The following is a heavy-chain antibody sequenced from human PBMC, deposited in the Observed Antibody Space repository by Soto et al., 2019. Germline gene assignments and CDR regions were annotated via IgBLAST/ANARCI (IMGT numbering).Heavy chain of an antibody. J-gene: IGHJ3*02. CDR3: ARLNPPRYCSSTSCFNRGAFDI. D-gene: IGHD2-2*01. Sequence: QVQLVQSGAEVKKPGASVKVSCKASGYTFTSYGISWVRQAPGQGLEWMGWISAYNGNTNYAQKLQGRVTMTTDTSTSTAYMELRSLRSDDTAVYYCARLNPPRYCSSTSCFNRGAFDIWGQGTMVTVSS. CDR1: GYTFTSYG. V-gene: IGHV1-18*01. CDR2: ISAYNGNT.